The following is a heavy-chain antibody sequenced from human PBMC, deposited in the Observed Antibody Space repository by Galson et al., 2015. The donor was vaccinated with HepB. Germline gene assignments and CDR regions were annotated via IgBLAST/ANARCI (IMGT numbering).Heavy chain of an antibody. D-gene: IGHD3-3*01. Sequence: SETLSLTCTVSGGSISSSSYYWSWIRQPPGKGLEWIGYIYYSESTNYNPSLKSRVTISVDTSKNQFSLKLSSVTAADTAVYYCARGPYGFWSGTPLLGFDYWGQGTLVIVSS. CDR2: IYYSEST. J-gene: IGHJ4*02. CDR3: ARGPYGFWSGTPLLGFDY. CDR1: GGSISSSSYY. V-gene: IGHV4-61*01.